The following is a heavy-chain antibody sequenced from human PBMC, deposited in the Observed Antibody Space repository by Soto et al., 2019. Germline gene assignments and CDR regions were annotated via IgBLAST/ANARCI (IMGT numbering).Heavy chain of an antibody. CDR3: ARLPRGQWRSHLVS. CDR1: GFTFSDYW. V-gene: IGHV3-7*01. J-gene: IGHJ5*02. CDR2: IKLDGSEE. D-gene: IGHD6-19*01. Sequence: EVQLVESGGGLVQPGGSLRLSCTASGFTFSDYWMSWVRQAPGKGLEWVANIKLDGSEEYYVDSVRGRFTISRDNAKNSLSLQMNSLRVEDTAVYYCARLPRGQWRSHLVSWGQGTLVTVSS.